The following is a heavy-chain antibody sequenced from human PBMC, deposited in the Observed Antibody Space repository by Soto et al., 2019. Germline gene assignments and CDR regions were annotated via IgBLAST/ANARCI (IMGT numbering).Heavy chain of an antibody. Sequence: QVQLQESGPGLVKPSGTLSLTCAVSGGSISSRNWWGWVRQPPGKGLEWIGEIYHSGSTNYNPSLKIRVTIPVDQSKNQFSLKLSSVTAADTAVYYCATTDEIIAAACTRFEPWGQGTLGTVSS. J-gene: IGHJ5*02. D-gene: IGHD6-13*01. V-gene: IGHV4-4*02. CDR3: ATTDEIIAAACTRFEP. CDR2: IYHSGST. CDR1: GGSISSRNW.